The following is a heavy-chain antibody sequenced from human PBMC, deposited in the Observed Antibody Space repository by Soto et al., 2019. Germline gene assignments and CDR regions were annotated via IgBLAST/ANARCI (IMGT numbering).Heavy chain of an antibody. CDR1: GGSISSYY. V-gene: IGHV4-59*01. CDR3: ARARRITIFGVVIIPDLSWFDP. Sequence: SETLSLTCTVSGGSISSYYWSWIRQPPGKGLEWIGYIYYSGSTNYNPSLKSRVTISVDTSKNQFSLKLSSVTAADTAVYYCARARRITIFGVVIIPDLSWFDPWGQGTLVTVSS. D-gene: IGHD3-3*01. CDR2: IYYSGST. J-gene: IGHJ5*02.